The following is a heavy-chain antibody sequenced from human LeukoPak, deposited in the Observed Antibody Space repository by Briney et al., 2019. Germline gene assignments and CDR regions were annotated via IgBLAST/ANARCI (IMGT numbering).Heavy chain of an antibody. CDR3: ARDGQGGNSLDY. D-gene: IGHD4-23*01. J-gene: IGHJ4*02. CDR1: GYTFTGYY. V-gene: IGHV1-2*02. CDR2: INANSGGT. Sequence: ASVKVSCKASGYTFTGYYMYWVRQAPGQGLEWMGWINANSGGTDYAQKFQDRVTMTRDTSISTAYMELSRLRSDDTAVYYCARDGQGGNSLDYWGQGTLVTVSS.